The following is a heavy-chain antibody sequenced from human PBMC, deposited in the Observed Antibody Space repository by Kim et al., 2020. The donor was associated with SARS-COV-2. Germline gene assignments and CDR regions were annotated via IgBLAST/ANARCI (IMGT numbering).Heavy chain of an antibody. D-gene: IGHD6-19*01. J-gene: IGHJ6*02. CDR2: ISYDGSNK. V-gene: IGHV3-30*04. Sequence: GGSLRLSCAASGFTFSSYAMHWVRQAPGKGLEWVAVISYDGSNKYYADSVKGRFTISRDNSKNTLYLQMNSLRAEDTAVYYCARDWSGPSGWYASTFYYYYGMDVWGQGTTVTVSS. CDR1: GFTFSSYA. CDR3: ARDWSGPSGWYASTFYYYYGMDV.